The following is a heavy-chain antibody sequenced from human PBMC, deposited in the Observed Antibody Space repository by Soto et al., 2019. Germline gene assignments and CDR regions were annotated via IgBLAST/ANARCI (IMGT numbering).Heavy chain of an antibody. J-gene: IGHJ4*02. V-gene: IGHV4-59*01. Sequence: SETLSLTCTVSGGSISCYYWSWIRQPPGKGLEWIGYIYYSGSTNYNPSLKSRVTISVDASKNQFSLKLSSVTAADTAVYYCARTPYSSSSGRIHYYFDYWGQGTLVPVSS. D-gene: IGHD6-6*01. CDR2: IYYSGST. CDR3: ARTPYSSSSGRIHYYFDY. CDR1: GGSISCYY.